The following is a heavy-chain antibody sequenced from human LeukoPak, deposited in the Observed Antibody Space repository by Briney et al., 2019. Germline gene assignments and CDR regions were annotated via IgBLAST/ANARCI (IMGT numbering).Heavy chain of an antibody. Sequence: PGGSLRLSCAASGFTFSNYAMSWVRQAPGKGLEWVSTIRGSGGTTYYADSVKGRFTISRDNSKNTLYLRVNSLRAEDTAVYYCAKSVNYYDSSGSDYWGQGTLVTVSS. J-gene: IGHJ4*02. CDR3: AKSVNYYDSSGSDY. CDR2: IRGSGGTT. CDR1: GFTFSNYA. D-gene: IGHD3-22*01. V-gene: IGHV3-23*01.